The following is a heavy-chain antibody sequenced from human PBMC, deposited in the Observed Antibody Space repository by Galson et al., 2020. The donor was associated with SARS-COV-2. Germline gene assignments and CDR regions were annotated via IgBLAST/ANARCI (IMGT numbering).Heavy chain of an antibody. CDR3: ARGSTYYSENSGYDPLDY. V-gene: IGHV3-30-3*01. J-gene: IGHJ4*01. Sequence: TGGSLRLSCAASGFTFSSYAMHWVRQAPGKGLEWVAVISYDGSNKYYADSVKGRFTISRDNSENTLYLQMNSLRAEDTAVYYCARGSTYYSENSGYDPLDYWG. D-gene: IGHD3-22*01. CDR2: ISYDGSNK. CDR1: GFTFSSYA.